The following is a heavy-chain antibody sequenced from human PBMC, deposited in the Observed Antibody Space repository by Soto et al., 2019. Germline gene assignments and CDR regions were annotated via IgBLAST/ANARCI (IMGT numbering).Heavy chain of an antibody. CDR2: ISYDGSNK. Sequence: QVQLVESGGGVVQPGRSLRLSCAASGFTFSSYGMHWVRQAPGKGLEWVAVISYDGSNKYYADSVKGRFTISRDNSKNTLYLQMNSLRAEDTAVYYCAKVTNVDTAMATDYWGQGTLVTVSS. CDR3: AKVTNVDTAMATDY. D-gene: IGHD5-18*01. CDR1: GFTFSSYG. V-gene: IGHV3-30*18. J-gene: IGHJ4*02.